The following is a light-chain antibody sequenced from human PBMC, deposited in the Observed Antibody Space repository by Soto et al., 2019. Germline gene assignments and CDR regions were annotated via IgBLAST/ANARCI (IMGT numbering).Light chain of an antibody. J-gene: IGLJ1*01. CDR3: AAWDDSLNVYV. CDR1: SSNIGSNT. Sequence: QSVLTQPPSASGTPGQRVTISSSGSSSNIGSNTVNWYQHLPGRAPKLLIYHNNQRPSGVPDRFSASKSGTSASLTISGLQSEDEAEYYCAAWDDSLNVYVFGTGTKLTVL. CDR2: HNN. V-gene: IGLV1-44*01.